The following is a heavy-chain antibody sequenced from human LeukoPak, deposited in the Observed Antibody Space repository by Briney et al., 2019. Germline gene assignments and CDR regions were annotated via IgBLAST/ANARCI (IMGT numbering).Heavy chain of an antibody. J-gene: IGHJ3*02. D-gene: IGHD3-22*01. CDR2: ISSSGDRI. CDR3: ARGGDSSGYYPHPFDI. Sequence: GGSLRLSCAASGFTFSNYSMSWVRQAPGKGLEWVSGISSSGDRIYDADSVKGRFTISRHISKNTLYLQMNSLRAEDTAVYYCARGGDSSGYYPHPFDIWGQGTMVTVSS. V-gene: IGHV3-23*01. CDR1: GFTFSNYS.